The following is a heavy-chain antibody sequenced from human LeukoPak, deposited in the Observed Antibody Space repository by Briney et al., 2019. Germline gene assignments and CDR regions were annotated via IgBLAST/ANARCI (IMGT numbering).Heavy chain of an antibody. CDR2: ITWNSGRI. V-gene: IGHV3-9*01. CDR1: GFIFDDYA. CDR3: TRVGYIDEGIDY. Sequence: AGGSLRLSCAASGFIFDDYAMHWVRQTPGKGLEWVSGITWNSGRIAYADSVKSRFTISRDNAKNSLYLQMNSLRAEDTAIYYCTRVGYIDEGIDYWGQGTLVTVSS. D-gene: IGHD5-24*01. J-gene: IGHJ4*02.